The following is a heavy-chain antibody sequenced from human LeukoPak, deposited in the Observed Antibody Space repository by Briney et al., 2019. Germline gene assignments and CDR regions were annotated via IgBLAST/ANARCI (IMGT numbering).Heavy chain of an antibody. V-gene: IGHV4-4*02. Sequence: SETLSLTCAVSGGSISSSNWWSWVRQPPGKGLEWIGEINHSGSTNYNPSLKSRVTISVDTSKNQFSLKLSSVTAADTAVYYCARGRVPPYYYDSSGYYYFDYWGQGTLVTVSS. J-gene: IGHJ4*02. D-gene: IGHD3-22*01. CDR1: GGSISSSNW. CDR3: ARGRVPPYYYDSSGYYYFDY. CDR2: INHSGST.